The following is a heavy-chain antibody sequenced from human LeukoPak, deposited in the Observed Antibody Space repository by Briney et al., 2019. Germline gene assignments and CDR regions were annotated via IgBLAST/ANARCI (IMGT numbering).Heavy chain of an antibody. D-gene: IGHD2-21*01. V-gene: IGHV4-61*02. CDR1: GGSISSGSYY. Sequence: SETLSLTCTVSGGSISSGSYYWSWIRQPAGKGLEWIGRIYTSGSTNYNPSLKSRVTISVDTSKNQFSLKLSSVTAADTAVYYCARGGFESRGEVVIAMGFDPWGQGTLITVSS. CDR3: ARGGFESRGEVVIAMGFDP. J-gene: IGHJ5*02. CDR2: IYTSGST.